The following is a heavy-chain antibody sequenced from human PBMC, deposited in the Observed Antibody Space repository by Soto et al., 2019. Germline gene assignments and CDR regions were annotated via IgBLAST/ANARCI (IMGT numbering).Heavy chain of an antibody. J-gene: IGHJ4*02. Sequence: GGSLRLSCAGTGFTFSSYGMHWVRQAPGRGLECVAVIWNDGNTKGYAESVKGRFTISRDNSKNTLYLQMNSLRAEDTAVYYCATDAGGAPFDYWGPGTLVTVSS. D-gene: IGHD3-10*01. CDR3: ATDAGGAPFDY. V-gene: IGHV3-33*01. CDR1: GFTFSSYG. CDR2: IWNDGNTK.